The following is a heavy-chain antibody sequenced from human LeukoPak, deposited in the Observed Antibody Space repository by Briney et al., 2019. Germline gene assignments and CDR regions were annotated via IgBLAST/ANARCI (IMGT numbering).Heavy chain of an antibody. J-gene: IGHJ4*02. D-gene: IGHD3-10*01. V-gene: IGHV5-51*01. Sequence: GESLKISCQVSGFIFTNYRIGWVRQMPGKGLESMGLIYPADSDTTYSPSFQGQVTISADRSISTVYLQWSSLKASDTAMYYCARQSRDGSKNRGYYFDYWGQGTLVTVSS. CDR3: ARQSRDGSKNRGYYFDY. CDR1: GFIFTNYR. CDR2: IYPADSDT.